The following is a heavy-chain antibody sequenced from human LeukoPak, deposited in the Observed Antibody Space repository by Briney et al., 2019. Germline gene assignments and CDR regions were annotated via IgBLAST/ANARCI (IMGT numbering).Heavy chain of an antibody. D-gene: IGHD5-18*01. Sequence: GGSLRLSCAASGFTFSSYAMSWVRQAPGKGLEWVSAISGSGGSTYYADSVKGRFTISRDNSKNTLYLQMNSLRAEDTAVYYCAKHWDTAMVSYYYYYMEVWGKGPTVTVS. CDR2: ISGSGGST. V-gene: IGHV3-23*01. CDR3: AKHWDTAMVSYYYYYMEV. J-gene: IGHJ6*03. CDR1: GFTFSSYA.